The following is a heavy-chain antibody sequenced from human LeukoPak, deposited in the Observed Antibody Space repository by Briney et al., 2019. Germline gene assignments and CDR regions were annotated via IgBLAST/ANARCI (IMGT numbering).Heavy chain of an antibody. Sequence: GGSLRLSCAASGFTFDDYAMHWVRQAPGKGLEWVSGISWNSGSIGYADSVKGRFTISRDNAKNSLYLQMNSLRAEDTALYYCAKDKGRWLQLPQDYWGQGTLVTVSS. CDR2: ISWNSGSI. CDR3: AKDKGRWLQLPQDY. J-gene: IGHJ4*02. V-gene: IGHV3-9*01. D-gene: IGHD5-24*01. CDR1: GFTFDDYA.